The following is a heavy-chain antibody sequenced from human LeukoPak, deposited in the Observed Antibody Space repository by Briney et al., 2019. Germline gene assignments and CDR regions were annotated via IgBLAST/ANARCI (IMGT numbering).Heavy chain of an antibody. CDR2: IFPGDSNT. CDR3: ARRKAVAVVTYFDY. Sequence: GESPLTPCQCPGAPFTSSWIAWVRPLPGKGLDWMGIIFPGDSNTRYSPSFEGHVTISADKSNSTAYLQWSSLKASDTAMYYCARRKAVAVVTYFDYWGQGTLVTVSS. CDR1: GAPFTSSW. D-gene: IGHD6-13*01. V-gene: IGHV5-51*01. J-gene: IGHJ4*02.